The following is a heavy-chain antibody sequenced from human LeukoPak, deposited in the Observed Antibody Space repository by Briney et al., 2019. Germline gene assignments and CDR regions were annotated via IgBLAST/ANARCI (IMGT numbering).Heavy chain of an antibody. D-gene: IGHD2-15*01. J-gene: IGHJ4*02. V-gene: IGHV1-2*02. Sequence: ASVEVSCKASGYTFTGYYMHWVRQAPGQGLEWMGWINPNNGGTNYAQKFQGRVTMTRDTSISTAYMELRRLTSDGTAVYYCARGRGTPSSNFDYWGQGTLVTVSS. CDR2: INPNNGGT. CDR3: ARGRGTPSSNFDY. CDR1: GYTFTGYY.